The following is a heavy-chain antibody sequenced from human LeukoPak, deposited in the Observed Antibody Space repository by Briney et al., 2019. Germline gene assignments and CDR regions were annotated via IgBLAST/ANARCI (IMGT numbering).Heavy chain of an antibody. CDR3: ARLKFYDSTGYNPGYYMDV. D-gene: IGHD3-22*01. CDR2: IYITGST. CDR1: GVSIMNYY. V-gene: IGHV4-4*07. Sequence: SETLSLTCTVSGVSIMNYYWSGIRQPARRGLEWVGRIYITGSTNYNPSVKSRLTMSVDTSKNQFSLKLRSVTAADTAVYYCARLKFYDSTGYNPGYYMDVWGKGITVTVSS. J-gene: IGHJ6*03.